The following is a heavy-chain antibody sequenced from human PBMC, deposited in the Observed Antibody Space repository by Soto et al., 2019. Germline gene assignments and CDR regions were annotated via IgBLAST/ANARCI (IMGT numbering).Heavy chain of an antibody. J-gene: IGHJ4*02. CDR2: ISSSSSTI. CDR3: ARDLIAARQNY. CDR1: GFTFSSYS. V-gene: IGHV3-48*01. Sequence: GGSLRLSCAASGFTFSSYSMNWVRQAPGKGLEWVSYISSSSSTIYYADSVKGRFTISRDNAKNSLYLQMNSLRAEDTAVYYCARDLIAARQNYWGQGTLVTV. D-gene: IGHD6-6*01.